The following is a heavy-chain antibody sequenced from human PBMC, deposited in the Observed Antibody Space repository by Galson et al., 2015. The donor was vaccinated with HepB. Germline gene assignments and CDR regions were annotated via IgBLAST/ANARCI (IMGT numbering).Heavy chain of an antibody. V-gene: IGHV3-66*01. CDR3: ARGVDTAMVTSMGYHFDL. J-gene: IGHJ2*01. D-gene: IGHD5-18*01. CDR1: GFTVSSNY. CDR2: IYSGGST. Sequence: SLRLSCAASGFTVSSNYMSWVRQAPGKGLEWVSVIYSGGSTYYADSAKGRFTISRDNSKNTLYLQMNSLRAEDTAVYYCARGVDTAMVTSMGYHFDLWGRGTLVTVSS.